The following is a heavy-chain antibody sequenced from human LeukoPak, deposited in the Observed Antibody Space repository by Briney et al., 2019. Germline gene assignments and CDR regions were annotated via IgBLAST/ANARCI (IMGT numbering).Heavy chain of an antibody. V-gene: IGHV3-23*01. CDR3: AKWGRSGSVRPGFDY. J-gene: IGHJ4*02. D-gene: IGHD3-10*01. Sequence: GGSLRLSCAASGFTFSSYAMSWVRQAPGKGLEWASVISGSGGSTYYADSVKGRFTISRDNSKNTLYLQMNSLRAEDTAVYYCAKWGRSGSVRPGFDYWGQGTLVTVSS. CDR1: GFTFSSYA. CDR2: ISGSGGST.